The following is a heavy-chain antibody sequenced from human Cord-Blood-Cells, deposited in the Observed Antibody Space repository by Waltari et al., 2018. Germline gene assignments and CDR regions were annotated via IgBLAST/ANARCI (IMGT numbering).Heavy chain of an antibody. CDR2: IKQDGSEK. CDR3: AREEILEWLFDY. J-gene: IGHJ4*02. D-gene: IGHD3-3*01. CDR1: GFTFSSYW. V-gene: IGHV3-7*01. Sequence: EVQLVESGGGLVQPGGSLRLPCAASGFTFSSYWMSWVRQAPGKGLEWVANIKQDGSEKDYVDSVEGRFTISRDNAKNSLYLQMNSLRAEDTAVYYCAREEILEWLFDYWGQGTLVTVSS.